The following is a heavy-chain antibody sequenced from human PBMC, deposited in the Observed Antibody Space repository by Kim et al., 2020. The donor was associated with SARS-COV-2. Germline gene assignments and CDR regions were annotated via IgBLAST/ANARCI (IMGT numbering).Heavy chain of an antibody. D-gene: IGHD5-12*01. V-gene: IGHV3-33*01. Sequence: YYADSVKCLFTISRDNSKNTLYLQMICLSAEDTAVDYCARGTLVATILDYWGQGTLVTVSS. CDR3: ARGTLVATILDY. J-gene: IGHJ4*02.